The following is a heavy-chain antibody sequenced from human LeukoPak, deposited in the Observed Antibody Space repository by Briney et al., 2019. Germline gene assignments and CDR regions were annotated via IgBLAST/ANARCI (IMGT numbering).Heavy chain of an antibody. J-gene: IGHJ4*02. CDR2: TSQSGST. V-gene: IGHV4-34*01. CDR3: ARGRWLQGTVRGGTFDY. D-gene: IGHD5-18*01. Sequence: SETLSLTCAVYGGPFSGYYWSWIRQPPGKGLEWIGETSQSGSTNYNPSLKSRVTISVDTSKNQFSLKLSSVTAADTAVYYCARGRWLQGTVRGGTFDYWGQGTLVTVSS. CDR1: GGPFSGYY.